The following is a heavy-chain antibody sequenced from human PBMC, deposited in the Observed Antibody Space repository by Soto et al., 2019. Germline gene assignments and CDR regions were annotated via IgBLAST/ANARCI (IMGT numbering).Heavy chain of an antibody. CDR1: GFTFSSYS. Sequence: PGGSLRLSCAASGFTFSSYSMNWVRQAPGKGLEWVSSISSSSSYIYYADSVKGRFTISRDNAKNSLYLQMNGLRAEDTAVYYCARDHAHSGSYSGRRSWGQGTLVTVSS. D-gene: IGHD1-26*01. CDR3: ARDHAHSGSYSGRRS. V-gene: IGHV3-21*01. J-gene: IGHJ5*02. CDR2: ISSSSSYI.